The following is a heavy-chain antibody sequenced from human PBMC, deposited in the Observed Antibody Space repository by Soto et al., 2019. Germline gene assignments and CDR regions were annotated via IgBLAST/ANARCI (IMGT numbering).Heavy chain of an antibody. CDR1: GFTFSSLW. CDR2: IEQNGGER. CDR3: VGGYGWLPDY. D-gene: IGHD6-19*01. Sequence: DVQLVESGGGLVQPGGSLRLSCEASGFTFSSLWMNWVRQAPGKGLEWVAIIEQNGGERNYLDSVKGRFTISRDNAKKSVYLQMNSLRDEDTAVYYCVGGYGWLPDYWGQGTLVTVSS. J-gene: IGHJ4*02. V-gene: IGHV3-7*05.